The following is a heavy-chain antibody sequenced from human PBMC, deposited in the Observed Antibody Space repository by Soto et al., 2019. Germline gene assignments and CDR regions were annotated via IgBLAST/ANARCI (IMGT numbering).Heavy chain of an antibody. J-gene: IGHJ4*02. CDR2: ISAYIGTT. D-gene: IGHD6-19*01. Sequence: QVQLVQSGAEVKKPGASVKVSCKASGYTFTSYGISWVRQAPGQGLEWMGGISAYIGTTNYAQKLQGRVTMTADESTSTAYMELRSLRSDDTAVYYCARSPRSIAVYGFDDWGQGTPVTVSS. V-gene: IGHV1-18*01. CDR1: GYTFTSYG. CDR3: ARSPRSIAVYGFDD.